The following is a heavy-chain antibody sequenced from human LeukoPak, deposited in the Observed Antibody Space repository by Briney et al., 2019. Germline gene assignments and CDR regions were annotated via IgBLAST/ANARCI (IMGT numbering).Heavy chain of an antibody. J-gene: IGHJ5*01. V-gene: IGHV3-48*02. CDR1: GSTFSSIS. Sequence: GGSLRLSLSVAGSTFSSISTGCVRQAPGKGLEWVSYIGTSSSTIYYADSVKGRFTISRDNAKKSLYLQMNSLRDEDTAVYYSARHKYDRNSAYSRGQGTLVTVSS. CDR2: IGTSSSTI. CDR3: ARHKYDRNSAYS. D-gene: IGHD4-23*01.